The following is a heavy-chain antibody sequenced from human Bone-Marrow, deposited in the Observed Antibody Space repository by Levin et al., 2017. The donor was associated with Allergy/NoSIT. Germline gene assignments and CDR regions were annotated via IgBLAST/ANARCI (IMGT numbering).Heavy chain of an antibody. D-gene: IGHD6-6*01. V-gene: IGHV3-23*01. CDR1: GFTFSNYA. CDR3: AKSAYGSSSYRWFDP. CDR2: ISASGGFT. J-gene: IGHJ5*02. Sequence: GESLKISCAASGFTFSNYAMTWVRQAPGKGLEWISAISASGGFTYYADSLRGRFTISRDNSKNTLYLQMNNLRAEDTAVYYCAKSAYGSSSYRWFDPWGQGTLVTVSS.